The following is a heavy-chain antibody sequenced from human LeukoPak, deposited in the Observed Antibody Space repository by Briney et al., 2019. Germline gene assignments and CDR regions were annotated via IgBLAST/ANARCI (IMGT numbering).Heavy chain of an antibody. J-gene: IGHJ6*02. CDR1: GFTFSSYA. D-gene: IGHD3-3*01. Sequence: PGASLRLSCAASGFTFSSYAMSWVRQAPGKGLEWVSAISGSGGSTYYADPVKGRFTISRDNSKNTLYLQMNSLRAEDTDVYYCAKGYKYYDFWSGLYGMDVWGQGTTVTVSS. CDR2: ISGSGGST. CDR3: AKGYKYYDFWSGLYGMDV. V-gene: IGHV3-23*01.